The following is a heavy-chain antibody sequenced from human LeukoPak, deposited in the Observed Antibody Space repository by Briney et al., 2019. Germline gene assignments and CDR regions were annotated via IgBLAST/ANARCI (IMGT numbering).Heavy chain of an antibody. CDR3: ARDDASSSFTY. Sequence: AGGSLRLSCAASGFRFRDYWMDWLRQAPGMGLERVASIKPDGSQRDYVDSVKGRFTISRDNAQNSLYLQMNSLRVEDTAVYYCARDDASSSFTYWGQGALVTVSS. J-gene: IGHJ4*02. CDR1: GFRFRDYW. V-gene: IGHV3-7*01. D-gene: IGHD3-16*01. CDR2: IKPDGSQR.